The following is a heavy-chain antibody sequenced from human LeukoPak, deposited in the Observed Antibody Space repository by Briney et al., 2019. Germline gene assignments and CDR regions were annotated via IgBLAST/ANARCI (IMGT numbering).Heavy chain of an antibody. J-gene: IGHJ3*02. Sequence: PSVKVSCKASGYTFTSYDINGVRQATGQGIEWMGLMNPNSGNTGSAHKLQGRDTMNRNTSISTAYLELSSLRSEDTRAYYSARRWRDTMMSEAFDIWGQGTRVTVSS. D-gene: IGHD3-22*01. CDR1: GYTFTSYD. CDR3: ARRWRDTMMSEAFDI. CDR2: MNPNSGNT. V-gene: IGHV1-8*01.